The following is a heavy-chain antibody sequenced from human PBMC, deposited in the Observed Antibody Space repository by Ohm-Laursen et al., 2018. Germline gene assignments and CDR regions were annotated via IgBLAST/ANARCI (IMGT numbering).Heavy chain of an antibody. CDR2: ISGSGGST. CDR1: GFTFSSYA. CDR3: AKPRLERLRPFDY. V-gene: IGHV3-23*01. Sequence: GSLRLSCAASGFTFSSYAMSWVRQAPGKGLKWVSAISGSGGSTYYADSVKGRFTISRDNSKNTLYLQMNSLRAEDTAVYYCAKPRLERLRPFDYWGQGTLVTVSS. D-gene: IGHD1-1*01. J-gene: IGHJ4*02.